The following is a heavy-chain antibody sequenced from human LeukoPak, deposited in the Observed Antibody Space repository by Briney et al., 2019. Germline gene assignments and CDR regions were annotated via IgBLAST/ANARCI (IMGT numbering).Heavy chain of an antibody. D-gene: IGHD1-26*01. CDR1: GYTFTGYY. CDR3: ARVNSWERDTRFDP. V-gene: IGHV1-2*02. J-gene: IGHJ5*02. Sequence: GASVKVSCKASGYTFTGYYMHWVRQAPGQGLEWMGWINPNSGGTNYAQKFQGRVTMTRDTSISTAYMELSRLRSEDTAVYYCARVNSWERDTRFDPWGQGTLVTVSS. CDR2: INPNSGGT.